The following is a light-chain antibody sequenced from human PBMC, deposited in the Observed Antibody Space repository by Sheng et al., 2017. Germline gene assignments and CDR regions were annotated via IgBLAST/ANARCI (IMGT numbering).Light chain of an antibody. J-gene: IGKJ4*01. Sequence: EIVLTQSPATLSVSPGEGATLSCRASQSVSSNLAWYQQKPGQGPRLVIDDASNRATGIPARFSGSGSGTDFTLTIDSLEPEDFAVYYCQQRSNWPLTFGGGTKVEIK. CDR1: QSVSSN. V-gene: IGKV3-11*01. CDR3: QQRSNWPLT. CDR2: DAS.